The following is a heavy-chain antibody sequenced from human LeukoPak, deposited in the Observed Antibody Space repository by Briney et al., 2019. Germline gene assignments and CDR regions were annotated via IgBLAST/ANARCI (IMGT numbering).Heavy chain of an antibody. D-gene: IGHD1/OR15-1a*01. J-gene: IGHJ6*03. V-gene: IGHV1-69*01. CDR2: IIPLFVTP. Sequence: SVKVSCKASGGTFSSYPISWVRQAPGQGLEWMGGIIPLFVTPKYAQNFQGRVTITADESTSTAYMELSSLRSDDTAVYYRARGNNPPYNSYYFMDVWGKGTTVTVSS. CDR3: ARGNNPPYNSYYFMDV. CDR1: GGTFSSYP.